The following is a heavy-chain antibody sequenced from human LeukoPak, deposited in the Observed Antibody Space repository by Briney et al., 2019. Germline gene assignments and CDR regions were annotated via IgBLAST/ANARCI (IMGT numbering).Heavy chain of an antibody. D-gene: IGHD6-13*01. V-gene: IGHV4-34*01. Sequence: PSETLSLTCAVYGGSFSGYYWSWIRQPPGKGLEWIGEINHSGSTNYNPSLKSRVTISVDTSKNQFSLKLSSVTAADTAVYYCARDRIAAAGTSSYYYGMDVWGQGTTVTVSS. CDR1: GGSFSGYY. J-gene: IGHJ6*02. CDR3: ARDRIAAAGTSSYYYGMDV. CDR2: INHSGST.